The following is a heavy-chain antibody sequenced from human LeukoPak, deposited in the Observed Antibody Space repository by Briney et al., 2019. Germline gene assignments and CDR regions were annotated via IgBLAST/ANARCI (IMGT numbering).Heavy chain of an antibody. CDR3: AKAGGTMVRGPEDPTAQYYFDY. Sequence: GGSLRLSCAASGFTFSSYAMSWVRQAPGKGLKWVSAISGSGGSTYYADSVKGRFTISRDNSKNTLYLQMNSLRAEDTAVYYCAKAGGTMVRGPEDPTAQYYFDYWGQGTLVTVSS. J-gene: IGHJ4*02. D-gene: IGHD3-10*01. CDR1: GFTFSSYA. CDR2: ISGSGGST. V-gene: IGHV3-23*01.